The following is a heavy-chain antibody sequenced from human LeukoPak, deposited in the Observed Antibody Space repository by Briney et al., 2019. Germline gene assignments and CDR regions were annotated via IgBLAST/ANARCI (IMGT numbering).Heavy chain of an antibody. CDR2: ISGSGGST. J-gene: IGHJ4*02. CDR3: AKGDLYSSSSGLHY. Sequence: GGSLRLSCAASGFTFSSYAMSWVRQAPGKGLEWVSAISGSGGSTYYADSVKGRFTISRDNPKNTLYLQMNSLRAEDTAVYYCAKGDLYSSSSGLHYWGQGTLVTVSS. V-gene: IGHV3-23*01. D-gene: IGHD6-6*01. CDR1: GFTFSSYA.